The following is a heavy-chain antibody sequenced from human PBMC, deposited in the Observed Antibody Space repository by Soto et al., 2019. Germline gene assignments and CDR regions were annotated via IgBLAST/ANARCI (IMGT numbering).Heavy chain of an antibody. V-gene: IGHV4-30-4*01. CDR2: VYYTGST. D-gene: IGHD2-21*02. J-gene: IGHJ5*02. Sequence: SETLSLTCTVSGASIRSTDYYWSWIRQAPGRGLEWIGYVYYTGSTYYNPSLMSRLTISVDTSKNQFSLKLTSVTAAETAVYYCVRTARQGAVAPHWFDRWGQGTQVTVSS. CDR3: VRTARQGAVAPHWFDR. CDR1: GASIRSTDYY.